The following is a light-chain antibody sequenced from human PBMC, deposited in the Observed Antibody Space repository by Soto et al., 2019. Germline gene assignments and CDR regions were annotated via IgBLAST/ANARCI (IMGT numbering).Light chain of an antibody. V-gene: IGLV2-14*01. J-gene: IGLJ1*01. Sequence: QSVLTQPASVSGSPGQSITISCTGTSGDIGSYNRVSWYQQHPGKAPKLIIYEVTDRPSGVSNRFSGSKSGNTASLTISGLLPEDEADYYCCSYTTSFAPYVFGTGTKVTVL. CDR1: SGDIGSYNR. CDR3: CSYTTSFAPYV. CDR2: EVT.